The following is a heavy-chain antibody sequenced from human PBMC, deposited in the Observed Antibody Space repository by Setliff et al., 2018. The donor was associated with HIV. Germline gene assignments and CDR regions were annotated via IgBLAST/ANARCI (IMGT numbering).Heavy chain of an antibody. V-gene: IGHV1-69*10. D-gene: IGHD3-16*01. J-gene: IGHJ6*03. CDR2: IIPDFGVA. CDR1: GGTFSSYA. CDR3: ARSGGWWGHSNPHPYYYHMDV. Sequence: SVKVSCKASGGTFSSYAISWVRQAPGQGLEWMGGIIPDFGVASHTPKIQGRLTVDADKSTSTVYMVLSSLRFDDTAVYYCARSGGWWGHSNPHPYYYHMDVWGKGTPVTVSS.